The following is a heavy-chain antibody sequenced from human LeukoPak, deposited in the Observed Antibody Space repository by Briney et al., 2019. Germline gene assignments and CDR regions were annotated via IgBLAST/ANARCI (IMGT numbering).Heavy chain of an antibody. J-gene: IGHJ2*01. CDR2: IYYSGST. CDR3: ARGGVVTPSSGWYFDL. V-gene: IGHV4-59*01. CDR1: GGSISSYY. Sequence: SETLSLTCTVSGGSISSYYWSWIRQPPGKGLEWIGYIYYSGSTNYNPSLKSRVTISVDTSKNQFSPKLSSVTAADTAVYYCARGGVVTPSSGWYFDLWGRGTLVTVSS. D-gene: IGHD2-21*02.